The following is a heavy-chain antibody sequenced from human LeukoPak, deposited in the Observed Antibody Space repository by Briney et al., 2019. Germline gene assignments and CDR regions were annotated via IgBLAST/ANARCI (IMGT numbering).Heavy chain of an antibody. CDR2: IKQDGSEK. D-gene: IGHD3-22*01. CDR1: GFTFSSYW. Sequence: GSLRLSCAASGFTFSSYWMSWVRQAPGKGLEWVANIKQDGSEKYYVDSVKGRFTISRDNAKNSLYLQMNSLRAEDTAVYYCARDVYYYDSSGYYSDAFDIWGQGTMVTVSS. CDR3: ARDVYYYDSSGYYSDAFDI. J-gene: IGHJ3*02. V-gene: IGHV3-7*01.